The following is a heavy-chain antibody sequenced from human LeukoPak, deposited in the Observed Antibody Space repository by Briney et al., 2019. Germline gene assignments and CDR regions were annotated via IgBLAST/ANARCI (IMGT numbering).Heavy chain of an antibody. J-gene: IGHJ3*02. V-gene: IGHV3-9*01. CDR2: ISWNSGSI. Sequence: GGSLRLSCAASGFTFDDYAMHWVRHAPGKGLEWVSGISWNSGSIGYADSVKGRFTISRDNAKNSLYLQMNSLRAEDTALYYCAKVIHDYGDFDSPDAFDIWGQGTMVTVSS. D-gene: IGHD4-17*01. CDR3: AKVIHDYGDFDSPDAFDI. CDR1: GFTFDDYA.